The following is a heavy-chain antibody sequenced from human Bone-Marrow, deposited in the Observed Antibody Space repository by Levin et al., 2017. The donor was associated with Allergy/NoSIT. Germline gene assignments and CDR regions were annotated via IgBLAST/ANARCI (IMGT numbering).Heavy chain of an antibody. V-gene: IGHV1-69*06. J-gene: IGHJ5*02. D-gene: IGHD3-9*01. Sequence: SVKVSCKASGGTFSRYPVSWVRQAPGQGLEWMGGILPIFSTPNYAQKFQDRLTISVDRSTNTAYMELKRLTSDDSAVYYCARDITVTYDMEWLGWFDPWGQGTLITVSS. CDR1: GGTFSRYP. CDR2: ILPIFSTP. CDR3: ARDITVTYDMEWLGWFDP.